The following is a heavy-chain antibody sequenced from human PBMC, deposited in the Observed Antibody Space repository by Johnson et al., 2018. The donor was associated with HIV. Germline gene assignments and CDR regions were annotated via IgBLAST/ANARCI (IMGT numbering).Heavy chain of an antibody. J-gene: IGHJ3*02. D-gene: IGHD3-22*01. V-gene: IGHV3-30*02. CDR2: IRYDGSGK. Sequence: HLVESGGGVVQPGGSLTLSCAASGFVFSDYVMHWVRQAPGKGLDWVTFIRYDGSGKYYADSVNGRFTISRDNSKNTLYLQMNSLRAEDTAVYYCAKDVGNYWPNAFDIWGQGTTVTVSS. CDR3: AKDVGNYWPNAFDI. CDR1: GFVFSDYV.